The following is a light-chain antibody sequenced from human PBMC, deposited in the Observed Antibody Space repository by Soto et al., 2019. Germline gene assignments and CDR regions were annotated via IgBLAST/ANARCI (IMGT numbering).Light chain of an antibody. J-gene: IGKJ1*01. CDR1: QYISNY. CDR2: SAS. Sequence: DIQVTQSPPSLSASVGDRASITCRASQYISNYLNWYQHKPGEAPKLLIYSASTLQLGFASRFSGSGSGADFTLTIASLQADDFASYYCQSNYIVAWAFGQGTKVELK. CDR3: QSNYIVAWA. V-gene: IGKV1-39*01.